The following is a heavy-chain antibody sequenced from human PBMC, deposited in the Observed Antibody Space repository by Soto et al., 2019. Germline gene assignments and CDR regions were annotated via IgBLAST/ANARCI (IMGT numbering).Heavy chain of an antibody. Sequence: GGSLRLSCAASGFTFSSYGMHWVRQAPGKGLEWVAVISYDGSNKYYADSVKGRFTISRDNSKNTLYLQMNSLRAEDTAVYYCAKVGMRFGELFYFDYWGQGTLATVSS. D-gene: IGHD3-10*01. CDR3: AKVGMRFGELFYFDY. J-gene: IGHJ4*02. CDR2: ISYDGSNK. CDR1: GFTFSSYG. V-gene: IGHV3-30*18.